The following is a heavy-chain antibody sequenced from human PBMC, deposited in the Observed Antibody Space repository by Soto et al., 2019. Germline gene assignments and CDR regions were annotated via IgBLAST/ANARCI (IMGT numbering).Heavy chain of an antibody. J-gene: IGHJ5*01. CDR2: ISVKNGNT. CDR1: GYVFTRYG. V-gene: IGHV1-18*01. CDR3: ARDVDIGTRPTGDWFDS. Sequence: ASVKVSCKASGYVFTRYGIAWVRQAPGQGLEWMGWISVKNGNTNSGQKFQGRVTMTTDTSTSTAYMELRSLRSDDTAVYYCARDVDIGTRPTGDWFDSWGQGTLVTVSS. D-gene: IGHD5-12*01.